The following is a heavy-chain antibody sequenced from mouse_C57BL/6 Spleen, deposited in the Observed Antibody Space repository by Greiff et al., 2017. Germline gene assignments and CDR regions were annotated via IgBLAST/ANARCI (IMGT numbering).Heavy chain of an antibody. Sequence: EVKLQQSGPELVKPGASVKISCKASGYSFTDYNMNWVKQSNGKSLEWIGVINPNYGTTSYNQKFKGKATLTADQSSSTAYMELNSLTSEDSAVYDGESRGWDGARDYWGQGTSVTVSS. J-gene: IGHJ4*01. V-gene: IGHV1-39*01. CDR1: GYSFTDYN. CDR3: ESRGWDGARDY. D-gene: IGHD4-1*01. CDR2: INPNYGTT.